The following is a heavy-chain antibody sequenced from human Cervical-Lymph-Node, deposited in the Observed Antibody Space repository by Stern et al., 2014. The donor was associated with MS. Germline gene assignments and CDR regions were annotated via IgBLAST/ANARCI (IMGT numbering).Heavy chain of an antibody. CDR3: AREGEYCSGSRCYPFLDY. CDR1: GGSLRSYY. D-gene: IGHD2-15*01. V-gene: IGHV4-59*01. Sequence: QVQLQDSGPGLVKPSETLSLTCTVSGGSLRSYYWNWIRQAPGQGLEWLGVIYYTGSVNYNPSLSSRVAMSVDTSKNQFSLTVSSVTAADTAVYYCAREGEYCSGSRCYPFLDYWGQGTLVTVSS. J-gene: IGHJ4*02. CDR2: IYYTGSV.